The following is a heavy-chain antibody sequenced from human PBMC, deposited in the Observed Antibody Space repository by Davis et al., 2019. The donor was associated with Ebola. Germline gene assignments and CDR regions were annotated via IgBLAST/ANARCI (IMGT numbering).Heavy chain of an antibody. Sequence: GESLKISCAASGFTFSNAWMSWVRQAPGKGLEWVGRIKSGGGATDYAAPVKGRFTISRDDSKNTLYLQMNSLKTEDTAVYSCTADTHESDAYPFEYWGQGTLVTVSS. CDR3: TADTHESDAYPFEY. J-gene: IGHJ4*02. V-gene: IGHV3-15*01. CDR1: GFTFSNAW. D-gene: IGHD3-16*01. CDR2: IKSGGGAT.